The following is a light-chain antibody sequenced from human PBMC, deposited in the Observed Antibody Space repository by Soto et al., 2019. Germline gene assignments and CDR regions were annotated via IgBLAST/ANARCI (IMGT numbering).Light chain of an antibody. J-gene: IGKJ1*01. V-gene: IGKV1-5*03. CDR3: QHYNSYSEA. Sequence: DIQMTQSPSTLSGSVGERVSRSCRASRTISSWLAWYQQKPGKAPKLLIYKASTLKSGVPSRFSGSGSGTEFTLTISSLQPDDFATYYCQHYNSYSEAFGQGTKVDIK. CDR1: RTISSW. CDR2: KAS.